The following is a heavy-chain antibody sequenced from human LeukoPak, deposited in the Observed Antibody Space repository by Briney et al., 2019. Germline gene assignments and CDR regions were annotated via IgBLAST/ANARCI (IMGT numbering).Heavy chain of an antibody. Sequence: SVKVSCKASGGTHSSYAISWVRQAPGQGLEWMGGIIPIFGTANYAQKFQGRVTITADESTSTAYMELSSLRSEDTAVYYCARDNGGSWVVDAFDIWGQGTMVTVSS. J-gene: IGHJ3*02. CDR1: GGTHSSYA. V-gene: IGHV1-69*13. D-gene: IGHD2-15*01. CDR3: ARDNGGSWVVDAFDI. CDR2: IIPIFGTA.